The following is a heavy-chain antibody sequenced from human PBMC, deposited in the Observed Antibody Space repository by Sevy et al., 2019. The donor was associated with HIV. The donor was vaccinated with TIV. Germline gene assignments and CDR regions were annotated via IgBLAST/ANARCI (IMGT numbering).Heavy chain of an antibody. CDR2: IRSGSSYT. D-gene: IGHD4-4*01. V-gene: IGHV3-11*06. Sequence: GGSLRLSCAASGFTFSDYYMSWIRQAPGKGLEWVSYIRSGSSYTNYADSVKGRFTISRDNAKNSLYLQMNSLRAEDTAVYYCATTTVPFNYYYYYYMDVWGKGTTVTVSS. CDR1: GFTFSDYY. CDR3: ATTTVPFNYYYYYYMDV. J-gene: IGHJ6*03.